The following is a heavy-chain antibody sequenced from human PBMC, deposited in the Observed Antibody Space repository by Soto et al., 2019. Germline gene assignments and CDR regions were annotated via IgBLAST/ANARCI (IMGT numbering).Heavy chain of an antibody. J-gene: IGHJ6*03. Sequence: SETLSLTCTVSGGSISSYYWSWIRQPPGKGLEWIGYIYYSGSTNYNPSLKSRVTISVDTSKNQFSLKLSSVTAADTAVYYCARQYEAIFGEAGAYYYYYYMDVWGKGTTVTVSS. CDR1: GGSISSYY. V-gene: IGHV4-59*01. CDR2: IYYSGST. D-gene: IGHD3-3*01. CDR3: ARQYEAIFGEAGAYYYYYYMDV.